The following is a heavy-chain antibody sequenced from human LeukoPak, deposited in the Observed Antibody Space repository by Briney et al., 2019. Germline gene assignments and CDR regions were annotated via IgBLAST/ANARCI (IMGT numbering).Heavy chain of an antibody. D-gene: IGHD3-10*01. CDR3: ASSYYGSGFDY. Sequence: PSETLSLTCTVSGGSISSHYWSWIRQPPGKGLEWIGYIYYSGSTNYNPSLKSQVTISVDTSKNQFSLKLSSVTAADTAVYYCASSYYGSGFDYWGQGTLVTVSS. J-gene: IGHJ4*02. V-gene: IGHV4-59*11. CDR1: GGSISSHY. CDR2: IYYSGST.